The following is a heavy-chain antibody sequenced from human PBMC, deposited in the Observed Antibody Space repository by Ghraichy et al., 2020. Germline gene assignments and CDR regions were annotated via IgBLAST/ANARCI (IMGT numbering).Heavy chain of an antibody. Sequence: ASVKVSCKASGYTFTTSGISWVRQAPGQGLEWMGWISGYNGNTNYAQKLQGRVTVTTDTSSNTAYMELRSLRSDDTAVYYCVRDYNYNCDYWGQGTLVTVSS. CDR3: VRDYNYNCDY. CDR1: GYTFTTSG. J-gene: IGHJ4*02. V-gene: IGHV1-18*01. CDR2: ISGYNGNT. D-gene: IGHD3-22*01.